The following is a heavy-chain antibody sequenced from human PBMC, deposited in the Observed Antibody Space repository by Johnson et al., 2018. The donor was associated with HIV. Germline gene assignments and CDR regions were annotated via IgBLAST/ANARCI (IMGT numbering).Heavy chain of an antibody. CDR2: IKSKTDGGTK. Sequence: VQLVESGGNLVKPGGSLRLSCAASGFTFSYAWMSWVRQAPGKGLEWVGRIKSKTDGGTKDYTAPVKGRFTISRDNAKNTLYLQMNSLRAEDTAVYYCAKGRTYYYDSSGSPWDAFDIWGQGTMVTVSS. CDR3: AKGRTYYYDSSGSPWDAFDI. CDR1: GFTFSYAW. D-gene: IGHD3-22*01. J-gene: IGHJ3*02. V-gene: IGHV3-15*05.